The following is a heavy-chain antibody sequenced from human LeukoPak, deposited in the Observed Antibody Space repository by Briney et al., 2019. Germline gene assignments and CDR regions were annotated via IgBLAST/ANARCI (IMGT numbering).Heavy chain of an antibody. Sequence: GGSLRLSCAASGFTFDDYGMSWVRQAPGKGLEWVSGINWNGGRTGYADSVKGRFTISRDNAKNSLYLQVNSLRAEDTALYRCARAVSSSGLGAFDIWGQGTMVTVSS. CDR1: GFTFDDYG. CDR3: ARAVSSSGLGAFDI. CDR2: INWNGGRT. D-gene: IGHD6-6*01. V-gene: IGHV3-20*01. J-gene: IGHJ3*02.